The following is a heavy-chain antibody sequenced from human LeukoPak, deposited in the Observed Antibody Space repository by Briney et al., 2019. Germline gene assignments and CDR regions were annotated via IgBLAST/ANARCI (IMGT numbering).Heavy chain of an antibody. CDR3: ARPLTDGAFDI. Sequence: SKTLSLTCTVSGGSISSYYWSWIRQPPGKGLEGIGYIYYSGSTNYNPSLKSRVTISVDTSKNQFSLKLSSVTAADMAVYYCARPLTDGAFDIWGQGTMVTVSS. V-gene: IGHV4-59*01. CDR1: GGSISSYY. CDR2: IYYSGST. J-gene: IGHJ3*02. D-gene: IGHD3-16*01.